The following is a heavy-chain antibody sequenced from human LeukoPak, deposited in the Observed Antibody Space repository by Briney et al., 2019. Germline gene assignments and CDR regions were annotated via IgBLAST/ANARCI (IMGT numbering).Heavy chain of an antibody. CDR1: GFTFITYG. CDR2: IRHDGANK. CDR3: AKDYGYYGSGSLLDY. J-gene: IGHJ4*02. V-gene: IGHV3-30*02. Sequence: GGSLRLSCAASGFTFITYGMHWVRQVPGKGLEWVAFIRHDGANKYYTDPVKGRFTISRDNSKNTVYLQMSSLRAEDTAVYYCAKDYGYYGSGSLLDYSGQGTRVTVSS. D-gene: IGHD3-10*01.